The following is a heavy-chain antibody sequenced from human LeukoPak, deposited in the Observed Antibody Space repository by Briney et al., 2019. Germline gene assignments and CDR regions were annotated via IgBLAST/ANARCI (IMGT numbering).Heavy chain of an antibody. J-gene: IGHJ5*02. CDR3: ARDGVGYYGSGSYYPNWFDP. Sequence: SETLSLTCAVYGGSFSGYYWSWIRQPPGKGLEWIGEINHSGSTNYNPSLKSRVSISVDTSKNQFSLKLSSVTAADTAVYYCARDGVGYYGSGSYYPNWFDPWGQGMLVTVSS. D-gene: IGHD3-10*01. CDR2: INHSGST. V-gene: IGHV4-34*01. CDR1: GGSFSGYY.